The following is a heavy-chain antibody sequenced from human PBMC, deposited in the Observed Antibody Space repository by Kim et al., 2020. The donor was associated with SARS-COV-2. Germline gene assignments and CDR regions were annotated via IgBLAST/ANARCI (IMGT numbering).Heavy chain of an antibody. D-gene: IGHD6-13*01. V-gene: IGHV4-39*07. CDR2: IYYSGST. Sequence: SETLSLTCTVSGGSISSSSYYWGWIRQPPGKGLEWIGSIYYSGSTYYNPSLKSRVTISVDTSKNQFSLKLSSVTAADTAVYYCARDRRGSSWYNWFDPWGQGTLVTVSS. CDR3: ARDRRGSSWYNWFDP. J-gene: IGHJ5*02. CDR1: GGSISSSSYY.